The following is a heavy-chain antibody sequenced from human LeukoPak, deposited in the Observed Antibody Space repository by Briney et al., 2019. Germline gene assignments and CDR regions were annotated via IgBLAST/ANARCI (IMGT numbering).Heavy chain of an antibody. CDR1: GGSISSSNYY. CDR2: IYTSGST. V-gene: IGHV4-39*07. D-gene: IGHD1-26*01. Sequence: SETLSLTCTVSGGSISSSNYYWGWIRQPPGKGLEWIGRIYTSGSTNYNPSLKSRVTMSVDTSKNQFSLKLSSVTAADTAVYYCASLYSGSYSHFDYWGQGTLVTVSS. CDR3: ASLYSGSYSHFDY. J-gene: IGHJ4*02.